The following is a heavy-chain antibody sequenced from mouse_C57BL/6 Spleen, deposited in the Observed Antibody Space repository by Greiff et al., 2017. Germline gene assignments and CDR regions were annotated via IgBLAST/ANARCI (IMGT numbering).Heavy chain of an antibody. Sequence: EVKLQESGEGLVKPGGSLKLSCAASGFTFSSYAMSWVRQTPEKRLEWVAYISSGGDYIYYADTVKGRFTISRDNARTTLYLQMSSLKSEDTAMYYCTRGEFITTVVATRYYAMDYWGQGTSVTVSS. J-gene: IGHJ4*01. CDR3: TRGEFITTVVATRYYAMDY. V-gene: IGHV5-9-1*02. CDR2: ISSGGDYI. CDR1: GFTFSSYA. D-gene: IGHD1-1*01.